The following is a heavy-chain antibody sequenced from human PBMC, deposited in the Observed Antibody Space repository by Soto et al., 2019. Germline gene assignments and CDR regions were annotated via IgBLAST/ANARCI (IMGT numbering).Heavy chain of an antibody. CDR2: ISAYNGNT. Sequence: ASVKVSCKASGYTFTSYGISWVRQAPGQGLEWMGWISAYNGNTNYAQKLQGRVTITRDTSASTAYMELSSLRSEDTAVYYCAREEYSSSYHVEYFQHWGQGTLVTVSS. J-gene: IGHJ1*01. CDR3: AREEYSSSYHVEYFQH. CDR1: GYTFTSYG. V-gene: IGHV1-18*01. D-gene: IGHD6-6*01.